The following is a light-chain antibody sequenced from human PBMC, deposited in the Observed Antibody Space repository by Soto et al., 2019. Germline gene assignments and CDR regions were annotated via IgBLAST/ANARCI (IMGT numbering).Light chain of an antibody. CDR2: GAF. V-gene: IGKV3-15*01. CDR1: QSISSN. CDR3: QQYNNRPPIT. Sequence: EIVMTQSPGTLSVSLGERAILSCRASQSISSNLAWYQQNPGQAPRLLIYGAFNRATGIPARFSGSGSGTEFTLTISSLQSEDFAVYYCQQYNNRPPITFGQGTRLEIK. J-gene: IGKJ5*01.